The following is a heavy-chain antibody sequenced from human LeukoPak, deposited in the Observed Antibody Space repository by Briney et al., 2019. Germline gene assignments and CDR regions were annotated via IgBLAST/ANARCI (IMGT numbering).Heavy chain of an antibody. CDR3: ARDVGASAPDAFDI. D-gene: IGHD1-26*01. J-gene: IGHJ3*02. CDR1: GFTFSTYN. Sequence: GGSLRLYCAASGFTFSTYNMNWVRQAPGKGLEWVSSISSSSNYIYYADSVKGRFTISRDNAKSSLYLQMNNLRAEDTDVYYCARDVGASAPDAFDIWGQGTMDTVSS. CDR2: ISSSSNYI. V-gene: IGHV3-21*01.